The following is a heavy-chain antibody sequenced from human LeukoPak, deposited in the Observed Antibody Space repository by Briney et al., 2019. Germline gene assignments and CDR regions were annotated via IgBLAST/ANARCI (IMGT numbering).Heavy chain of an antibody. CDR3: ASEYRDIVVVVAATPYGMDV. V-gene: IGHV1-69*04. D-gene: IGHD2-15*01. J-gene: IGHJ6*02. CDR1: GGTFSSYA. CDR2: IIPILGIA. Sequence: ASVKVSCKASGGTFSSYAISWVRQAPGQGLEWMGRIIPILGIANYAQKFQGRVTITADKSTSTAYMELSSLRSEDTAVYYCASEYRDIVVVVAATPYGMDVWGQGTTVTVSS.